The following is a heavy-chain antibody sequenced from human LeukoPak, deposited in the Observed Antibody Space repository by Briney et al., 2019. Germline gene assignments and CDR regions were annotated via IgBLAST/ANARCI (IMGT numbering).Heavy chain of an antibody. CDR3: ARDSLYSYGYDRSTWFNY. CDR1: GFTFSYYA. J-gene: IGHJ4*02. V-gene: IGHV3-33*01. CDR2: IWSDGSNK. D-gene: IGHD5-18*01. Sequence: PGRSLRLSCSASGFTFSYYAIHWVRQAPGKGLEWVALIWSDGSNKYYADSVKGRITISRDNSKNTVYLQMNSLRSEDTAVYYCARDSLYSYGYDRSTWFNYWGQGTLVTVSS.